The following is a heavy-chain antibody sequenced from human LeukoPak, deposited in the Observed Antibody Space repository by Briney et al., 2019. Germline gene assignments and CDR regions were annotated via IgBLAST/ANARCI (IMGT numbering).Heavy chain of an antibody. D-gene: IGHD2-2*02. CDR2: IIPIFGTA. V-gene: IGHV1-69*06. J-gene: IGHJ6*04. CDR3: ARDREYCSSTSCHSTYYYYYGVDV. Sequence: GASVKVSCKASGGTFSSYAISWVRQAPGQGLEWMGGIIPIFGTANYAQKFQGRVTITADKSTSTAYMELSSLRSEDTAVYYCARDREYCSSTSCHSTYYYYYGVDVWGKGTTVTVSS. CDR1: GGTFSSYA.